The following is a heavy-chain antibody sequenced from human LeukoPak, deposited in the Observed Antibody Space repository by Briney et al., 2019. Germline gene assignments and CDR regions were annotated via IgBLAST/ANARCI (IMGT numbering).Heavy chain of an antibody. CDR3: AIPPGGYYFN. D-gene: IGHD3-10*01. J-gene: IGHJ4*02. CDR2: IKQDGSEK. CDR1: GFTFSSYW. V-gene: IGHV3-7*02. Sequence: PGGSLRLSCAASGFTFSSYWMSWVRQAPGKGREGVANIKQDGSEKYYVDSVKGRSTISRDNAKNSLYLQMNSLRAEDTAVYYCAIPPGGYYFNWGQGTLVTVSS.